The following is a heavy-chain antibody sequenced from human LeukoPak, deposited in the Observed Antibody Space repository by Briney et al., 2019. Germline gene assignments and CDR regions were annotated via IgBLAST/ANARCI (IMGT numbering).Heavy chain of an antibody. CDR3: ARELGGYDSH. CDR2: INPSGGST. CDR1: GYTFTTYY. J-gene: IGHJ4*02. D-gene: IGHD5-12*01. V-gene: IGHV1-46*01. Sequence: GASVKVSCKASGYTFTTYYIHWVRQAPGQGLEWMGIINPSGGSTRYAQKFQGRVTMTRDTSTSTVYMEVSSLRSEDTAVYYCARELGGYDSHWGQGTLVTVSS.